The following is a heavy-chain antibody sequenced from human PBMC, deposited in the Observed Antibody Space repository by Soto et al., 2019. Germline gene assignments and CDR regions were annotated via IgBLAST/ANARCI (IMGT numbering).Heavy chain of an antibody. Sequence: QVQLVQSGAEVKKPGASVKVSCKASGYAFTSFGITWVRQAPGQGLEWMGWIGTYHGNTNYAQKLQGRVTMTRDTSTTTAHMELRSLTSDDTAVYYCARYRRVGANTDAYDIWGQGTMVTVSS. CDR3: ARYRRVGANTDAYDI. CDR2: IGTYHGNT. V-gene: IGHV1-18*01. J-gene: IGHJ3*02. D-gene: IGHD1-26*01. CDR1: GYAFTSFG.